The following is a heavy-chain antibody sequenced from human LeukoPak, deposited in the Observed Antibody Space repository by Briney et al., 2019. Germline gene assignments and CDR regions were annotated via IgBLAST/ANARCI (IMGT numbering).Heavy chain of an antibody. CDR2: IYYNGNT. D-gene: IGHD6-19*01. V-gene: IGHV4-59*08. Sequence: SETLSLTCTVSGGSISSYYWSWIRQPPGEGLEWSGSIYYNGNTDYNPSLKSRVTISVDTSNNQFSLKLSSVTAADTAVYYCARHGTQWLRYPNFDYWGQGTLVTVS. CDR3: ARHGTQWLRYPNFDY. CDR1: GGSISSYY. J-gene: IGHJ4*02.